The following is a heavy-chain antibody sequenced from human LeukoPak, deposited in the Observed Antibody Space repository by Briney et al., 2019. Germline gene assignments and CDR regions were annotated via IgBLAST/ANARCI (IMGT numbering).Heavy chain of an antibody. J-gene: IGHJ4*02. CDR3: ARGDGYNPADSADY. Sequence: SETLSLTCTVSGGPITTGYYYWSWIRQPPGKGLEWIGYIHYGGSTFYNPSLESRVSISVDTPKNQISLKVSSVTAADTAVYYCARGDGYNPADSADYWGQGTLVIVSS. D-gene: IGHD5-24*01. CDR2: IHYGGST. CDR1: GGPITTGYYY. V-gene: IGHV4-30-4*01.